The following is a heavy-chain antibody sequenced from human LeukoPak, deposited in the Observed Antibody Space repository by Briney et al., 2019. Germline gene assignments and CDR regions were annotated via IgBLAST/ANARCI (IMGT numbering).Heavy chain of an antibody. J-gene: IGHJ6*02. Sequence: GGSLRLSCAASGFTFSNYWMNWVRQAPGKGLECVANIKQDGSEKYYVDPVKGRFTISRDNAKNSLYLQMNSLRAEDTAVYYCTRGRGMDVWGQGTTVTVFS. CDR1: GFTFSNYW. CDR2: IKQDGSEK. CDR3: TRGRGMDV. V-gene: IGHV3-7*01.